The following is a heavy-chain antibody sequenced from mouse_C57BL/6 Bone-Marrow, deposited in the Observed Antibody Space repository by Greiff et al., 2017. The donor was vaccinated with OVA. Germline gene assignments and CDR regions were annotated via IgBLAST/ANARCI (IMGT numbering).Heavy chain of an antibody. D-gene: IGHD2-12*01. CDR3: AREGVTTVYY. V-gene: IGHV1-50*01. CDR2: IDPSDSYT. J-gene: IGHJ2*01. CDR1: GYTFTSYW. Sequence: VQLQQPGAELVKPGASVKLSCKASGYTFTSYWMQWVKQRPGQGLEWIGEIDPSDSYTNYNQKFKGKATLTVDTSSSTAYMQLSSLTSEDSAVYYCAREGVTTVYYWGQGTTLTVSS.